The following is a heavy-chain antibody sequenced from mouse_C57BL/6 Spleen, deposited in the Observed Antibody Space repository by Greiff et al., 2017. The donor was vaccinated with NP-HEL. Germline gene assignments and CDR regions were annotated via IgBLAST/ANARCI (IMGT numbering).Heavy chain of an antibody. CDR1: GFSLTSYG. Sequence: QVQLKQSGPGLVQPSQSLSITCTVSGFSLTSYGVHWVRQSPGKGLEWLGVIWRGGSTDYNAAFMSRLSITKDKSKSQVFFIMNSLQVDDTAIYYWAKGELGRSWDAMVYWGQGNSVTVSS. CDR3: AKGELGRSWDAMVY. V-gene: IGHV2-5*01. J-gene: IGHJ4*01. D-gene: IGHD4-1*01. CDR2: IWRGGST.